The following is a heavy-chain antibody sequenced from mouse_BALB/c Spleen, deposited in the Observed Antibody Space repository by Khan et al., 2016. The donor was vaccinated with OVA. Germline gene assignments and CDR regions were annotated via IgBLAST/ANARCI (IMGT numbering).Heavy chain of an antibody. D-gene: IGHD2-4*01. CDR3: ARDYGDVFAY. J-gene: IGHJ3*01. CDR2: LDPANGNT. Sequence: VQLQQSGADLVKPGASVKLSCTASGFNIKDTYMHWVKQRPEQGLEWIGRLDPANGNTKYDPKFQDKATITADTSSNTAYLQLSSLTSEDTAVYYCARDYGDVFAYWGQGTLVTVSA. V-gene: IGHV14-3*02. CDR1: GFNIKDTY.